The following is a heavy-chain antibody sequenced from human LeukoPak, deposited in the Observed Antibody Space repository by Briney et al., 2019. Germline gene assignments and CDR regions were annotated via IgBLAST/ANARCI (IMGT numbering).Heavy chain of an antibody. J-gene: IGHJ6*03. V-gene: IGHV1-18*01. CDR2: ISAYNGNT. D-gene: IGHD5-18*01. CDR3: AMSGPPVDTAMVNYYYMDV. CDR1: GYTYTSYG. Sequence: ASVKVSCKASGYTYTSYGISWVRQAPGQGLEWMGWISAYNGNTNYAQKVQGRVTITADESTSTAYMELSSLRSEDTAVYYCAMSGPPVDTAMVNYYYMDVWGKGTTVTVSS.